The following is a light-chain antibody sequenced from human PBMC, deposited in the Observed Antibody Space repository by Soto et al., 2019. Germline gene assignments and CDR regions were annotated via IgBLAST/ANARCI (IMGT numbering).Light chain of an antibody. J-gene: IGLJ1*01. CDR2: DVS. CDR3: SSYTTSNTRQIV. Sequence: QSVLTQPASGSGSPGQSSNISCTGTSSDVGGYNYVSWYQHHPGKAPKLIIYDVSNRPSGASNPFSGSKSGNTASLTISGLQPEDEADYYCSSYTTSNTRQIVFGTGTKVTVL. V-gene: IGLV2-14*03. CDR1: SSDVGGYNY.